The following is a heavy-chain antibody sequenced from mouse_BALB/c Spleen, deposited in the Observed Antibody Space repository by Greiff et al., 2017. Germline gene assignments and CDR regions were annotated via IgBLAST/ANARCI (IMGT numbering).Heavy chain of an antibody. CDR1: GFTFSSYG. Sequence: VMLVESGGDLVKPGGSLKLSCAASGFTFSSYGMSWVRQTPDKRLEWVATISSGGSYTYYPDSVKGRFTISRDNAKNTLYLQMSSLKSEDTAMYYCARQGLRQNYFDYWGQGTTITVSS. J-gene: IGHJ2*01. CDR2: ISSGGSYT. V-gene: IGHV5-6*01. D-gene: IGHD2-2*01. CDR3: ARQGLRQNYFDY.